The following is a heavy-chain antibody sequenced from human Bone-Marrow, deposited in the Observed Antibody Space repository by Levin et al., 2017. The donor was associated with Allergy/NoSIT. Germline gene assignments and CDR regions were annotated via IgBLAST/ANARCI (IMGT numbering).Heavy chain of an antibody. CDR1: GFAFSDFA. CDR3: GKDAWGSSAVYDI. D-gene: IGHD2-8*01. CDR2: IIGSGADT. V-gene: IGHV3-23*01. J-gene: IGHJ4*02. Sequence: PGESLKISCAASGFAFSDFAMTWVRQAPGQGLEWVSGIIGSGADTFYADSVKGRFTISRDNSKTTVYLHLNSLRVEDTGVYYCGKDAWGSSAVYDIWGQGTLVTVSS.